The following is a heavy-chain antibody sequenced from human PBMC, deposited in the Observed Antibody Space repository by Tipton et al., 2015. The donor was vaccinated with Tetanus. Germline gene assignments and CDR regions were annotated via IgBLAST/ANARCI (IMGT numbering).Heavy chain of an antibody. V-gene: IGHV4-31*03. CDR2: VYNSGTT. Sequence: TLSLTCTVSGGSVNSGGYYWTWIRLHPRKGLEYIGYVYNSGTTYYKPSLERRVTISIDISTNQFSLSLTSVTAADTAPYYCAREVYNGGFYSGVDSWGQGTLVTVSS. CDR1: GGSVNSGGYY. CDR3: AREVYNGGFYSGVDS. D-gene: IGHD2-21*01. J-gene: IGHJ4*02.